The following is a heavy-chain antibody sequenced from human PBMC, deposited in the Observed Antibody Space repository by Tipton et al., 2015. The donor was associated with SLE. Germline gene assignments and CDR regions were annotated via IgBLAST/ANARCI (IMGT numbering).Heavy chain of an antibody. CDR1: GVSISTYY. D-gene: IGHD3-10*01. CDR2: FYFSGSC. J-gene: IGHJ4*02. Sequence: TLSLTCSVSGVSISTYYWSWIRQSPGKGLEWIGFFYFSGSCQYNPSLKSRVAISADTSNNQFSLELRSVTAADTAVYYCAGGFYYGSGTFSDFEYWGQGTLATVSS. V-gene: IGHV4-59*03. CDR3: AGGFYYGSGTFSDFEY.